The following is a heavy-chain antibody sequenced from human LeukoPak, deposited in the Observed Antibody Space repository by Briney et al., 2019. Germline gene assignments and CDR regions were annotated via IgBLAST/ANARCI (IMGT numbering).Heavy chain of an antibody. D-gene: IGHD6-6*01. CDR1: GFTFSSYA. Sequence: PGGSLRLSCAASGFTFSSYAMHWVRQAPGKGLEGVAVISYDGSNKYYADSVKGRFTISRDNSKNTLYLQMNSLRAEDTAVYYCARDSSRIGILYFDYWGQGTLVTVSS. CDR3: ARDSSRIGILYFDY. J-gene: IGHJ4*02. CDR2: ISYDGSNK. V-gene: IGHV3-30-3*01.